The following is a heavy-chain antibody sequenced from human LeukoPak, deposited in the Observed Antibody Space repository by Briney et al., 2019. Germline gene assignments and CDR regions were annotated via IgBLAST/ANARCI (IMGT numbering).Heavy chain of an antibody. CDR1: GGSFSGYY. CDR2: INHSGST. V-gene: IGHV4-34*01. J-gene: IGHJ4*02. Sequence: SETLSLTCAVYGGSFSGYYWSWIRQPPGKGLEWIGEINHSGSTNYNPSLKSRVTISVDTSKYQFSLKLSSVTAADTAVYYCARVKRAVDYWGQGTLVTVSS. CDR3: ARVKRAVDY. D-gene: IGHD3-22*01.